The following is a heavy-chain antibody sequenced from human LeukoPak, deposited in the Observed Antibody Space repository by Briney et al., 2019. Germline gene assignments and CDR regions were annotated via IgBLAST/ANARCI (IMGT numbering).Heavy chain of an antibody. Sequence: ASVKVSCKASGYTFTSYAISWVRQAPGQGLEWMGGIIPIFGTANYAQKFQGRVTMTRDTSTSTVYMELSSLRSEDTAVYYCARGLGDAKSHWDYWGQGTLVTVSS. CDR3: ARGLGDAKSHWDY. CDR1: GYTFTSYA. CDR2: IIPIFGTA. J-gene: IGHJ4*02. D-gene: IGHD3-10*01. V-gene: IGHV1-69*05.